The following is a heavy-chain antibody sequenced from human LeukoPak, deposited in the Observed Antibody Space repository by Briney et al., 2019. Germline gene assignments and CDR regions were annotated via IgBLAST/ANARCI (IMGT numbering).Heavy chain of an antibody. CDR3: ARGDFYDSRCYLGGVDH. V-gene: IGHV3-30-3*01. D-gene: IGHD3-22*01. Sequence: PGGSLRLSCAASGYTFSSYLMHWVRQAPGEGLEWVAVISYDGSNKYYADSVKGRFTISRDNSKNTLYVQMNSLRAEDTAVYYCARGDFYDSRCYLGGVDHWGRGTVVTVSS. CDR2: ISYDGSNK. CDR1: GYTFSSYL. J-gene: IGHJ1*01.